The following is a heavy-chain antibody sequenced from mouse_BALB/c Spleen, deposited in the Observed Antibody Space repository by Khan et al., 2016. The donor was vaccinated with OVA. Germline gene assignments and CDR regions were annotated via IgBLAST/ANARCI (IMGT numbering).Heavy chain of an antibody. Sequence: QVQLKQSGAELARPGASVKLSCKASGYSFTSYWMQWVKQRPGQGLEWIGAIYPGDGDNRYTQKFKGKATLTADNSSSTAYMQLSSLASEDSAIYYCARGRYGNWYFDVWGAGTTVTVSS. V-gene: IGHV1-87*01. D-gene: IGHD2-1*01. CDR2: IYPGDGDN. CDR1: GYSFTSYW. CDR3: ARGRYGNWYFDV. J-gene: IGHJ1*01.